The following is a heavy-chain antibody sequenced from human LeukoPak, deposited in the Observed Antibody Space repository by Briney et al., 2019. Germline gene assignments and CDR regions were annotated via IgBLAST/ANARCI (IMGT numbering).Heavy chain of an antibody. CDR2: TTTNSNHI. J-gene: IGHJ6*03. CDR3: ARDSPPPSGDSFGGKYYFYMDV. V-gene: IGHV3-21*01. CDR1: GFTFSSYS. Sequence: GGSLRLSCAASGFTFSSYSMNWVRQAPGKGLEWVSSTTTNSNHIYYADSVKGRFTISRDNAKNSLFLQMNSLRAEDTAIYYCARDSPPPSGDSFGGKYYFYMDVWGKGTTVTVSS. D-gene: IGHD5-18*01.